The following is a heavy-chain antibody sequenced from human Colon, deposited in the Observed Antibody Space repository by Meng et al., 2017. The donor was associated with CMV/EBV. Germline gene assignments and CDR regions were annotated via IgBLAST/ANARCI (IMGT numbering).Heavy chain of an antibody. J-gene: IGHJ4*02. V-gene: IGHV3-21*01. Sequence: GGSLRLSCAASGFTFSSYSMNWVRQAPGKGLEWVSSISSSGNYIYYADSVKGRFTISRDNAKDSVDLLMTSLRAEDTAVYYCTRTFRYYFDFWGQGTLVTVSS. D-gene: IGHD2/OR15-2a*01. CDR3: TRTFRYYFDF. CDR1: GFTFSSYS. CDR2: ISSSGNYI.